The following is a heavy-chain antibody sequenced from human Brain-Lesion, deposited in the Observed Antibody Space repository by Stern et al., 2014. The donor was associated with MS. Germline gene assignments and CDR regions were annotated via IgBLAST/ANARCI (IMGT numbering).Heavy chain of an antibody. CDR1: GYTFSSYD. D-gene: IGHD2-2*01. Sequence: QVQLVQSGAEVKKPGASGKVSCKASGYTFSSYDITWVRQASGHGLAWMGWMNPYSGNTGYAQKFKGRVSMTSDPSISTVYMELTSLTSDDTAVYFCARAVRNQLLSEYWGQGTLVTVSS. J-gene: IGHJ4*02. V-gene: IGHV1-8*01. CDR3: ARAVRNQLLSEY. CDR2: MNPYSGNT.